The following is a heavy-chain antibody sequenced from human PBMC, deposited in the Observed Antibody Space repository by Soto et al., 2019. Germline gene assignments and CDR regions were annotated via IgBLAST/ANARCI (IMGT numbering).Heavy chain of an antibody. V-gene: IGHV4-34*01. J-gene: IGHJ4*02. CDR2: INASGST. CDR1: GQSFSGHS. D-gene: IGHD1-1*01. CDR3: ARGSGIVALPGELEDVKYDY. Sequence: QVQLQQWGAGLVKPSETLSLSCAVYGQSFSGHSWAWIRQPPGKGLEWIGEINASGSTYYNPSLKSRVTISTDTPKNQFSLKLSSVSAADTAAYFCARGSGIVALPGELEDVKYDYWGQGTLGNVSS.